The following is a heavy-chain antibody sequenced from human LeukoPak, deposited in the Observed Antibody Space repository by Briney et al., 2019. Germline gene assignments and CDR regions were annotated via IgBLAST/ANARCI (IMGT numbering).Heavy chain of an antibody. J-gene: IGHJ3*02. V-gene: IGHV4-30-4*01. Sequence: SQTLSLTCTVSGGSIGDYYWSWIRQPPGQGLEWLGYIHYSGNTYYNPSLKSRLIISIDASKNQFSLNLSSVTAADTAVYYCARESPPDAFDIWGRGTMVTVSS. CDR2: IHYSGNT. CDR3: ARESPPDAFDI. CDR1: GGSIGDYY.